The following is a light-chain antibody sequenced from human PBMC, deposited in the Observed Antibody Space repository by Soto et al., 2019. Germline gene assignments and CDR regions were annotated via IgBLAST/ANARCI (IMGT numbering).Light chain of an antibody. CDR2: WAS. Sequence: DIVMTQSPDSLAVSLGERATINCKSSQSVLYTSNNENYLAWYQQRPGQPPKLLIYWASTRDSGVPDRFSGSGSGTDFTLTISSLQAEDGAVYYCQQYYSTPRTFGQGTKVEIK. V-gene: IGKV4-1*01. CDR3: QQYYSTPRT. CDR1: QSVLYTSNNENY. J-gene: IGKJ1*01.